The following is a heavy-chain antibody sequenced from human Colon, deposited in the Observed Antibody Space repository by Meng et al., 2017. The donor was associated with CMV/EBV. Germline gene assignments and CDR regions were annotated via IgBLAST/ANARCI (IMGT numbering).Heavy chain of an antibody. V-gene: IGHV5-51*01. CDR2: IYPGDSDT. D-gene: IGHD6-13*01. CDR1: GYTFSSYW. J-gene: IGHJ6*02. CDR3: AKQAAAVGPSYFGMDV. Sequence: GESLKISCEGFGYTFSSYWIAWVRQMPGKGLEWMGIIYPGDSDTRYSPSFQGQVTISADKSISTAYLQWSSLKASDTAMYYCAKQAAAVGPSYFGMDVWGQGTSVTVSS.